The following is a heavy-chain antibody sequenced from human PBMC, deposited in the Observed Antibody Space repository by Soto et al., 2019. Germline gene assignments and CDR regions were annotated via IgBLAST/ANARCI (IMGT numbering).Heavy chain of an antibody. D-gene: IGHD2-21*02. CDR3: ARGGDPDY. J-gene: IGHJ4*02. CDR1: GFSFNYYW. CDR2: LQTDGSHP. V-gene: IGHV3-74*01. Sequence: EVQLVESGGGLVQPGGSLRLSCVASGFSFNYYWMHWVRQAPGEGLMWVSRLQTDGSHPAYADSVKGRFTISRDNAKNTLFLQMNNLRAEDTAVYYCARGGDPDYWGQGTLVTVSS.